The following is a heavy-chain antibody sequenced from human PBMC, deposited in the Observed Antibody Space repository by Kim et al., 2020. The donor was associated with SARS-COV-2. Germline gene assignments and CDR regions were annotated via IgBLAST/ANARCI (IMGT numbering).Heavy chain of an antibody. CDR3: ATSPENHYGSGPGDYYYGMDV. D-gene: IGHD3-10*01. Sequence: ASVKVSCKVSGYTLTELSMHWVRQAPGKGLEWMGGFDPEDGETIYAQKFQGRVTMTEDTSTDTAYMELSSLRSEDTAVYYCATSPENHYGSGPGDYYYGMDVWGQGTTVTVSS. V-gene: IGHV1-24*01. CDR2: FDPEDGET. J-gene: IGHJ6*02. CDR1: GYTLTELS.